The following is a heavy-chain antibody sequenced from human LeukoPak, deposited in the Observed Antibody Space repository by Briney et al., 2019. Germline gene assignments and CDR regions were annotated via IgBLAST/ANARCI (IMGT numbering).Heavy chain of an antibody. CDR1: GFTFSDYY. D-gene: IGHD3-22*01. V-gene: IGHV3-11*06. J-gene: IGHJ4*02. CDR2: ISSSSSYT. Sequence: PGGSLGLSCAASGFTFSDYYMSWIRQAPGKGLEWVSYISSSSSYTNYADSVKGRFTISRDNAKNSLYLQMNSLRAEDTAVYYCARDPEYYYDSSGPRGFDYWGQGTLVTVSS. CDR3: ARDPEYYYDSSGPRGFDY.